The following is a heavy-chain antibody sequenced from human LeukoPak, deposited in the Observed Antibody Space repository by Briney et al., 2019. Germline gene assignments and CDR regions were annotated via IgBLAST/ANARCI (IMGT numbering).Heavy chain of an antibody. CDR3: ARDNYDSSGYSRGFDY. Sequence: SETLSLTCTVSGGSISSYYWSWIRQPPGKGLEWIGYIYYSGSTNYNPSLKSRVTISVDTSKNQFSLKLSSVTAADTAVYYCARDNYDSSGYSRGFDYWGQGTLVTVSS. V-gene: IGHV4-59*12. CDR2: IYYSGST. J-gene: IGHJ4*02. CDR1: GGSISSYY. D-gene: IGHD3-22*01.